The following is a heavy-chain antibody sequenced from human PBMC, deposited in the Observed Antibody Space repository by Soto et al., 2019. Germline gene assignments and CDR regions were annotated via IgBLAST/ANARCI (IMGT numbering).Heavy chain of an antibody. J-gene: IGHJ4*02. CDR1: GYTFTSYA. V-gene: IGHV1-3*01. CDR2: INAGNGNT. CDR3: ARGSRHGEVDY. Sequence: ASVKVSCKASGYTFTSYAMHWVRQAPGQRLEWMGWINAGNGNTKYSQKFQGRVTITRDTSASTAYMELSSPRSEDTAVYYCARGSRHGEVDYWGQGTLVTVSS.